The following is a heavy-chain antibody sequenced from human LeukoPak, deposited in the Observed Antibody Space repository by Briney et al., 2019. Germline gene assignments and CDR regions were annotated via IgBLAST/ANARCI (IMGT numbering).Heavy chain of an antibody. J-gene: IGHJ4*02. V-gene: IGHV4-38-2*02. D-gene: IGHD2-21*01. CDR1: GYSISSGYY. CDR2: IYHSVST. Sequence: SXXLSLTCTVSGYSISSGYYWGWIRPPPGKVLDWIRIIYHSVSTYYTPSLNSRVPISVDTSKTQFSLKLSSVTAADTAVYYCARRVGVALDYWGQGTLVTVSS. CDR3: ARRVGVALDY.